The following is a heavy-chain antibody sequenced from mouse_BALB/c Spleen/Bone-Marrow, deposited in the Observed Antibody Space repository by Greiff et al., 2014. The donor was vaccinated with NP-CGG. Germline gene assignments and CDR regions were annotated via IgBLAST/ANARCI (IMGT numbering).Heavy chain of an antibody. V-gene: IGHV14-3*02. CDR3: ARYYYGYYFDY. Sequence: VQLQQPGAELVKPGASVKLSCTASGFNIKDTYMHWVKQRPEQGLGWIGRIDPANGNTKYDPKFQGKATITADTSSNTAYLQLSSLTSEDTAVYYCARYYYGYYFDYWGQGTTLTVSS. J-gene: IGHJ2*01. CDR2: IDPANGNT. CDR1: GFNIKDTY. D-gene: IGHD1-2*01.